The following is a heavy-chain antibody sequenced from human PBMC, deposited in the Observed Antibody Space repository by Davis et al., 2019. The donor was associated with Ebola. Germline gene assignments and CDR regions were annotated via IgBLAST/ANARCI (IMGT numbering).Heavy chain of an antibody. CDR3: AASAGTVGKFDY. CDR2: INPSGGST. Sequence: ASVKVSCKASGGTFSSYAISWVRQAPGQGLEWMGIINPSGGSTSYAQKFQGRVTMTRDTSTSTVYMELSSLRSEDTAVYYCAASAGTVGKFDYWGQGTLVTVSS. CDR1: GGTFSSYA. D-gene: IGHD1-14*01. V-gene: IGHV1-46*01. J-gene: IGHJ4*01.